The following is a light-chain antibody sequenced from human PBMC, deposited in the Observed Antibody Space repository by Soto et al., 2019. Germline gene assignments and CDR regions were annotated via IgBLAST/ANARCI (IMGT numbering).Light chain of an antibody. CDR3: QQYNGT. J-gene: IGKJ4*01. CDR1: QSISSW. Sequence: DIQMTQSPSTLSASVGDRVTITCRASQSISSWLAWYQQKPGKAPKLLIYKASSLESGVPSRFSGSGSGTEFTLTISSLQPDDFATYYCQQYNGTFGGGTKVEFK. V-gene: IGKV1-5*03. CDR2: KAS.